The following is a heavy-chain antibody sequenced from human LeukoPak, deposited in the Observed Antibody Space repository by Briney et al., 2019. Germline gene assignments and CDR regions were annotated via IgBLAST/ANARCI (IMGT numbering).Heavy chain of an antibody. CDR1: GFTFSSYG. CDR3: AKGPSGSYYLSWFDP. Sequence: GGSLRLSCAASGFTFSSYGMHWVRQAPGKGLEWVAVISYDGSNKYYADSVKGRFTISGDNSKNTLYLRMNSLRAEDTAVYYCAKGPSGSYYLSWFDPWGQGTLVTVSS. D-gene: IGHD1-26*01. V-gene: IGHV3-30*18. CDR2: ISYDGSNK. J-gene: IGHJ5*02.